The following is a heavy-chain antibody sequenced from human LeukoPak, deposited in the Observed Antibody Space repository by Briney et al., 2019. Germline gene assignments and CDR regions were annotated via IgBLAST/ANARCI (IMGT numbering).Heavy chain of an antibody. D-gene: IGHD3-22*01. CDR2: ISGSGGST. CDR3: AKDDTMIVGYLGY. V-gene: IGHV3-23*01. Sequence: GGSLRLSCAASGFTFSSYAMSWVRQAPGKGLGWVSAISGSGGSTYYADSVKGRFTISRDNSKNTLYLQMNSPRAEDTAVYYCAKDDTMIVGYLGYWGQGTLVTVSS. CDR1: GFTFSSYA. J-gene: IGHJ4*02.